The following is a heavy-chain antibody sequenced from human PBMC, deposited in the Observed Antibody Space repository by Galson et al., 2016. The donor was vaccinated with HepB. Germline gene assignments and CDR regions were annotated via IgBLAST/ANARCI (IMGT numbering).Heavy chain of an antibody. V-gene: IGHV3-21*01. CDR2: ISSNSDYI. CDR3: ARRWHSGATDYYFDY. D-gene: IGHD1-26*01. Sequence: SLRLSCAASGFTFSSYTMQWVRQAPGKGLEWISSISSNSDYIYYADSVKGRFTISRDNAKNSLYLQMNSLRAEETAMFYCARRWHSGATDYYFDYWGRGTLVTVSS. J-gene: IGHJ4*02. CDR1: GFTFSSYT.